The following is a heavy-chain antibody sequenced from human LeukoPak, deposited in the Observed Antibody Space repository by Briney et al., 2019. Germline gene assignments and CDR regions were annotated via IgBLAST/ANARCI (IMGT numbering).Heavy chain of an antibody. CDR1: GFTFSSYW. D-gene: IGHD5-24*01. J-gene: IGHJ6*03. Sequence: GGSLRLSCAASGFTFSSYWMHWVRQAPGKGLVWVSLMNSDGSSTTYADSVKGRFTISRDNARNSLYLQMNSLRADDTAVYYCARLLEPATGYYMDVWGKGTTVTISS. V-gene: IGHV3-74*01. CDR3: ARLLEPATGYYMDV. CDR2: MNSDGSST.